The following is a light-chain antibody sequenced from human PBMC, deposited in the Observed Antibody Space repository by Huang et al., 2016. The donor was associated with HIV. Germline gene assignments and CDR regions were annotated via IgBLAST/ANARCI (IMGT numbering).Light chain of an antibody. CDR2: GAS. V-gene: IGKV3-15*01. CDR1: QGVSSN. Sequence: EMVMTQSPDTLVVSPGERATLPCRASQGVSSNVAWYQRKPGQAPRLLIHGASTRVSGIPARFSGSGSETDFTLTIRNLQSEDSAVYYCQQYNKWPRSFGQGTKLEIK. J-gene: IGKJ2*04. CDR3: QQYNKWPRS.